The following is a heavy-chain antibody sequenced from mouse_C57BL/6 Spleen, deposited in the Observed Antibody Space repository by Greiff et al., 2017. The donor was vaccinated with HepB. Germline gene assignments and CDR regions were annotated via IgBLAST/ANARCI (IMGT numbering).Heavy chain of an antibody. CDR2: ISYSGST. D-gene: IGHD4-1*01. V-gene: IGHV3-1*01. CDR1: GYSITSGYD. J-gene: IGHJ3*01. Sequence: EVKVEESGPGMVKPSQSLSLTCTVTGYSITSGYDWHWIRHFPGNKLEWMGYISYSGSTNYNPSLKSRISITHDTSKNHFFLKLNSVTTEDTATYYCARASWDWFAYWGQGTLVTVSA. CDR3: ARASWDWFAY.